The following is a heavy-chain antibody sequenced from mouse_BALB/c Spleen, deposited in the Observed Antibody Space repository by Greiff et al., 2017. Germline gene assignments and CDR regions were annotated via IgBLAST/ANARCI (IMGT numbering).Heavy chain of an antibody. Sequence: VQLKESGGGLVKPGGSLKLSCAASGFTFSSYAMSWVRQSPEKRLEWVAEISSGGSYTYYPDTVTGRFTISRDNAKNTLYLEMSSLRSEDTAMYYCARDGPFAYWGQGTLVTVSA. V-gene: IGHV5-9-4*01. J-gene: IGHJ3*01. CDR3: ARDGPFAY. CDR1: GFTFSSYA. CDR2: ISSGGSYT.